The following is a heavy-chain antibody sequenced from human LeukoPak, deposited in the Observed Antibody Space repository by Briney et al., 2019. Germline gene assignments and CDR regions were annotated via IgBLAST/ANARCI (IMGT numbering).Heavy chain of an antibody. Sequence: KESGPTLVKPTQTLTLTCTFSGFSLSTSGVGVGWIRQPPGKALEWLALIYWDDDKRYSPSLKSRLTITKDTSKNQVVLTMTNMDPVDTATYYCARRPYYDIVRRRTGAYFDYWGQGTLVTVSS. CDR1: GFSLSTSGVG. J-gene: IGHJ4*02. D-gene: IGHD3-9*01. V-gene: IGHV2-5*02. CDR3: ARRPYYDIVRRRTGAYFDY. CDR2: IYWDDDK.